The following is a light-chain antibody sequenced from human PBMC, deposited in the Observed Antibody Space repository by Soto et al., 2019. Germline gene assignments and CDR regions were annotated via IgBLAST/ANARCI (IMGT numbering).Light chain of an antibody. CDR3: QVWDSSSDHPVV. Sequence: SYELTQPPSVSVAPGQTARITCGGNNIGSKSVHWYQQKPGQAPVLVVYDDRDRPSGIPERFSGSNSGNTATLTISRVEAGDEADYYCQVWDSSSDHPVVFGGGTKVTVL. V-gene: IGLV3-21*02. CDR2: DDR. CDR1: NIGSKS. J-gene: IGLJ2*01.